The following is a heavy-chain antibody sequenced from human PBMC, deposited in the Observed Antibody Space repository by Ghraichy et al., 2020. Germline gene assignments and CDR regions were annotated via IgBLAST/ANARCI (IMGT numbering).Heavy chain of an antibody. CDR1: GFTFSSYV. Sequence: GGSLRLSCAASGFTFSSYVMTWVRQAPGKGLEWVSATSGGGGSTYYADSVKGRFTISRDNSKNTLYLQMNSLRAEDTAVYSCAKVVSWRYFDLWGRGTLVTVSS. CDR3: AKVVSWRYFDL. V-gene: IGHV3-23*01. J-gene: IGHJ2*01. D-gene: IGHD5/OR15-5a*01. CDR2: TSGGGGST.